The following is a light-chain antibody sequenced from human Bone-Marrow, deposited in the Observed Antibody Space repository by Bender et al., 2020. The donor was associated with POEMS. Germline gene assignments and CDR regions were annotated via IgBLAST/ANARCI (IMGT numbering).Light chain of an antibody. J-gene: IGLJ1*01. V-gene: IGLV3-25*03. CDR2: KDN. Sequence: SYELTQPPSVSVSPGQTARITCSGDALSRQYVYWYQQTPGQAPLLVMYKDNERPSAIPERFSGSSSGTTVTLTITGVQAEDEADYYCQSADSSGAYVFGPGTKVTVL. CDR1: ALSRQY. CDR3: QSADSSGAYV.